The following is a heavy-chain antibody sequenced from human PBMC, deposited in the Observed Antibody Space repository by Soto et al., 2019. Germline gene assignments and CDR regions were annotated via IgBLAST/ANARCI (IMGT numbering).Heavy chain of an antibody. CDR1: GFLFNTYA. CDR3: ARPGSGYDILTGHYFYYYHAMDV. CDR2: MSHDGSST. J-gene: IGHJ6*02. D-gene: IGHD3-9*01. V-gene: IGHV3-30-3*01. Sequence: QVQLVDSGGGVVQPGRSLRLSCAASGFLFNTYAMHWVRQAPGKGLEWVAVMSHDGSSTYYADSVKGRFTISRDNSKSTLDLQMNSLRTEDTAVYYCARPGSGYDILTGHYFYYYHAMDVWGQGTTVTVSS.